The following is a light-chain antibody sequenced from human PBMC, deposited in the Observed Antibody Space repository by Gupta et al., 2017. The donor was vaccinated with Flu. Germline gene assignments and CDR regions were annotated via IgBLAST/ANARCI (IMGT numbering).Light chain of an antibody. J-gene: IGKJ4*01. CDR2: AAS. CDR1: ISSY. CDR3: LRTYRVSPKT. V-gene: IGKV1-39*01. Sequence: ISSYLHWYQQKPGKAPKLLIYAASSLQSGVPSRFSGSGSGTDFTSTFSNLQPEDFAIYFCLRTYRVSPKTFGGGTRVEIK.